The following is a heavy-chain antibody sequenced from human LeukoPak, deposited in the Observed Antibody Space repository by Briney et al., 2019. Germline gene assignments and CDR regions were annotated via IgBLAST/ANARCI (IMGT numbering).Heavy chain of an antibody. J-gene: IGHJ4*02. CDR3: AKDREGLSSGYDLEYFDY. V-gene: IGHV3-23*01. CDR2: ISGSGGTT. D-gene: IGHD5-12*01. CDR1: GFTFSSYA. Sequence: GGSLRLSCAASGFTFSSYAMNWGRQAPGKGLEWVSAISGSGGTTYYADSVKGRFTISRDNSKNTLFLQMNSLRAEDTAVYYCAKDREGLSSGYDLEYFDYWGQGTLVTVSS.